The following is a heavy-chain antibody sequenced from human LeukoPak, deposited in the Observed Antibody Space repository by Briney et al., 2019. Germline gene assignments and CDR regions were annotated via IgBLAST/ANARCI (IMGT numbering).Heavy chain of an antibody. CDR2: IYYSGST. CDR1: GVSVSSGSYY. J-gene: IGHJ4*02. CDR3: ARGKDYDFWSGSPYFDY. Sequence: SETLSLTCTVSGVSVSSGSYYWSWIRQPPGKGLEWIGYIYYSGSTNYNPSLKSRVTISVDTSKNQFSLKLSSVTAADTAVYYCARGKDYDFWSGSPYFDYWGQGTLVTVSS. V-gene: IGHV4-61*01. D-gene: IGHD3-3*01.